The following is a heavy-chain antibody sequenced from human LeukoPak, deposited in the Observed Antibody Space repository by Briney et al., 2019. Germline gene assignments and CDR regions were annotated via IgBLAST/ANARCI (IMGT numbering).Heavy chain of an antibody. D-gene: IGHD3-22*01. J-gene: IGHJ5*02. Sequence: GGSLRLSCAASGFTFSSYAMSWVRQAPGKGLEWVSAISGGGGTTYYADSVKGRFTISRYNSKNTLYLQMNSLRAEDTAVYYCAKAAEYYYDSSGYGSWGQGTLVTVSS. V-gene: IGHV3-23*01. CDR1: GFTFSSYA. CDR2: ISGGGGTT. CDR3: AKAAEYYYDSSGYGS.